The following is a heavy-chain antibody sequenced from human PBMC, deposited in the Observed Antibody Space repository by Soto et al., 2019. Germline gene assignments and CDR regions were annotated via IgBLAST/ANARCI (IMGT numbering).Heavy chain of an antibody. D-gene: IGHD1-1*01. CDR2: INHSGTT. CDR3: ARGPAGTPSCFDP. J-gene: IGHJ5*02. V-gene: IGHV4-34*01. CDR1: GGSFSGYY. Sequence: SVTLSLTCAVYGGSFSGYYWSWLRQPPGKGSEWIGEINHSGTTNYNPSLKSRVTISVDTSKNQFSLKLSSVTAADTAVYYCARGPAGTPSCFDPWGQRTLVTVS.